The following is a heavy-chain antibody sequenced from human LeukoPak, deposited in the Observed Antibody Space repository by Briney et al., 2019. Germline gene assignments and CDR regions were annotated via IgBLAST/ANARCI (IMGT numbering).Heavy chain of an antibody. D-gene: IGHD4-11*01. CDR3: AKDYNFDFSNPYFDY. CDR2: ISGDGGST. CDR1: GFTFDDYA. J-gene: IGHJ4*02. Sequence: PGGSLRLSCAASGFTFDDYAMHWVRQPPGKGLEWGSLISGDGGSTSYADSVKGRFTISRDNSKNSLYLQMNSLRAEDTALYYCAKDYNFDFSNPYFDYWGQGTLVTVSS. V-gene: IGHV3-43*02.